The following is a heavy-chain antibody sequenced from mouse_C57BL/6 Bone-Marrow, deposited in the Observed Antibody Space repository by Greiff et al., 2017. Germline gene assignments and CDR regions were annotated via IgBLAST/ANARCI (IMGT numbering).Heavy chain of an antibody. CDR2: ISSGGSYT. J-gene: IGHJ4*01. D-gene: IGHD1-1*01. V-gene: IGHV5-6*02. Sequence: EVKLQESGGDLVKPGGSLKLSCAASGFTFSSYGMSWVRQTPDKRLEWVATISSGGSYTYYPDSVKGRFTISRDNAKNTLYLQMSSVKSEDTAMYYCARRGTTVVARAMDNSGQRGPDT. CDR3: ARRGTTVVARAMDN. CDR1: GFTFSSYG.